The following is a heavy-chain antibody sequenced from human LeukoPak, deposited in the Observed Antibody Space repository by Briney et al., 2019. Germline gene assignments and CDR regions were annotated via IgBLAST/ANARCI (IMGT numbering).Heavy chain of an antibody. CDR3: AKGQEWLPTETFDY. CDR1: GFTFSSYA. D-gene: IGHD3-3*01. Sequence: GGSLRLSCAASGFTFSSYAMHWVRQAPGKGLEWVAVISYDGSNKYYADSVKGRFSISRDNSKNTLYLQMNSLRAEDTAVCYCAKGQEWLPTETFDYWGQGTLVTVSS. J-gene: IGHJ4*02. V-gene: IGHV3-30*04. CDR2: ISYDGSNK.